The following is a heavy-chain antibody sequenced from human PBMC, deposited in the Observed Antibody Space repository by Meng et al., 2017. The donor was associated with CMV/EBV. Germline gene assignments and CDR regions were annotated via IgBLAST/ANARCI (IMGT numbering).Heavy chain of an antibody. CDR3: ARTQHLRFDCFNI. D-gene: IGHD5-12*01. CDR2: IKPDGSEK. CDR1: GFSFSTSW. J-gene: IGHJ3*01. V-gene: IGHV3-7*01. Sequence: GESLKISCSASGFSFSTSWMSWVRQAPGKGLEWVANIKPDGSEKYYLDSVKGRFTISRDTAKSSLFLEMNSLRAEDTAMYYCARTQHLRFDCFNIWGQGTMVT.